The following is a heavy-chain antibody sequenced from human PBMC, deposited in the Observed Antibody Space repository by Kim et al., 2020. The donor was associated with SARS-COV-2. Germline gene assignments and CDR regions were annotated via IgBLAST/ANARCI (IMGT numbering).Heavy chain of an antibody. CDR3: ARSDSSSYYYYGMDV. Sequence: SLKSRVTISVDTSKNQFSLKLSSVTAADMAVYYCARSDSSSYYYYGMDVWGQGTTVTVSS. D-gene: IGHD6-13*01. V-gene: IGHV4-34*01. J-gene: IGHJ6*02.